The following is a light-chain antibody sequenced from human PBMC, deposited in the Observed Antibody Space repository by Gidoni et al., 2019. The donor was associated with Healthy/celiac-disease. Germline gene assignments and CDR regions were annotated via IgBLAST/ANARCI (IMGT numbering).Light chain of an antibody. CDR3: QQYNSYPET. J-gene: IGKJ2*01. Sequence: DIQMNQSPSTLSASVGDRVTITCLASQSISSWLAWSQQKPGKATKLLIYKASSLESGVPSRCSGSGSLTEFILTISSLQPDDFATYYCQQYNSYPETFGQGTKLEIK. V-gene: IGKV1-5*03. CDR2: KAS. CDR1: QSISSW.